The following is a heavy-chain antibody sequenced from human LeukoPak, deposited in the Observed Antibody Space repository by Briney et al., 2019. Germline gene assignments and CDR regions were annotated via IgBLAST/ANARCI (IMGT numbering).Heavy chain of an antibody. Sequence: PGGSLRLSCLASGFTFSSYAMHWVRQAPGKGQEYVSAISSNGGSTYYADSVKGRFTISRDNSKNTLYLQMSSLRAEDTAVYYCVKGQYYYGSGSYYGDYWGQGTLVTVSS. CDR3: VKGQYYYGSGSYYGDY. D-gene: IGHD3-10*01. CDR2: ISSNGGST. J-gene: IGHJ4*02. V-gene: IGHV3-64D*06. CDR1: GFTFSSYA.